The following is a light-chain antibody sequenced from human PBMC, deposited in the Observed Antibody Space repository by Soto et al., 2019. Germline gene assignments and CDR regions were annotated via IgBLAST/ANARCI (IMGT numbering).Light chain of an antibody. CDR3: HQRQSWPRT. V-gene: IGKV3-11*01. Sequence: EIVLTQSPATLSSFPGDRVTLSCRASQYINTRLAWYQHRPGQAPRLLIYQTSLRAAGIPSRFSASASGTDCTLTISDVQPEDFALYYCHQRQSWPRTFGQGTKGDI. CDR1: QYINTR. J-gene: IGKJ1*01. CDR2: QTS.